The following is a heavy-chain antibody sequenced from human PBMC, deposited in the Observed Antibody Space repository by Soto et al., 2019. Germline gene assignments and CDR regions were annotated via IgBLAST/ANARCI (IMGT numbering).Heavy chain of an antibody. CDR3: ARRGDCSSTSCYTDYYYYGMDV. CDR1: GGTFSSYA. Sequence: QVQLVQSGAEVKKPGSSVKVSCKASGGTFSSYAISWVRQAPGQGLEWMGGIIPIIGTANYAQKFQGRVTITADESTSTVYMGLCRLSSEDTAVYYCARRGDCSSTSCYTDYYYYGMDVWGKGTTVTVSS. D-gene: IGHD2-2*02. J-gene: IGHJ6*04. V-gene: IGHV1-69*01. CDR2: IIPIIGTA.